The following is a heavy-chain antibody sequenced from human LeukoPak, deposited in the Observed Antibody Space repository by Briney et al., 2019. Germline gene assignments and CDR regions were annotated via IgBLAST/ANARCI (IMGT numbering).Heavy chain of an antibody. V-gene: IGHV4-4*07. CDR3: ARVRRYYYGSGSYYDY. J-gene: IGHJ4*02. CDR2: IYTSGST. D-gene: IGHD3-10*01. CDR1: GGSISSYY. Sequence: SETLSLTCTVSGGSISSYYWSWFRQPAGKGLEWIGRIYTSGSTNYNPSLKSRVTMSVDTSKNQFSLKLSSVTAADTAVYYCARVRRYYYGSGSYYDYWGQGTLVTVSS.